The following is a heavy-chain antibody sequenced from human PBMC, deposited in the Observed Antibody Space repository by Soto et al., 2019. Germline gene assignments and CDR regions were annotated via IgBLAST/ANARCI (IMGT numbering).Heavy chain of an antibody. Sequence: SETLSLTCTVSGGSISSYYWSWIRQPPGKGLEWIGYIYYSGSTNYNPSLKSRVTISVDTSKNQFSLKLSSVTAADTAVYYCARDDTLDYGDYYYYGMDVWGQGTTVTVSS. CDR1: GGSISSYY. D-gene: IGHD4-17*01. V-gene: IGHV4-59*01. J-gene: IGHJ6*02. CDR3: ARDDTLDYGDYYYYGMDV. CDR2: IYYSGST.